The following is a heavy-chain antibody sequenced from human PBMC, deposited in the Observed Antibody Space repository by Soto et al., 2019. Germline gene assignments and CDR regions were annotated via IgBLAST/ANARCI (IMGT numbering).Heavy chain of an antibody. D-gene: IGHD2-8*01. CDR2: INPKSGGT. Sequence: ASVKVSCKASGYSFTDYHIHWVRQAPGQGLEWLGRINPKSGGTSTAQKFQGWVTMTRDRSISTVYMELTRLRSDDTAVYFCARRHSTDCSNGVCSFFYNHEMDGWGQGTTVTVSS. V-gene: IGHV1-2*04. CDR1: GYSFTDYH. J-gene: IGHJ6*02. CDR3: ARRHSTDCSNGVCSFFYNHEMDG.